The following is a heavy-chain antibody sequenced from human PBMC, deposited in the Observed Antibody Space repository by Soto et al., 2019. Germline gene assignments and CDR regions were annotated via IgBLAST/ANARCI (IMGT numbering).Heavy chain of an antibody. CDR2: IYPDDSDI. J-gene: IGHJ6*02. V-gene: IGHV5-51*01. CDR1: GYIFTNYW. CDR3: ARRPSHYYGMDV. Sequence: GESLKISCKGSGYIFTNYWIGWVLQMPGKGLEWMGIIYPDDSDIRYSPSFQGQVTISADKSITTAYLQWSSLKASDTAMYYCARRPSHYYGMDVWGQGTTVTVSS.